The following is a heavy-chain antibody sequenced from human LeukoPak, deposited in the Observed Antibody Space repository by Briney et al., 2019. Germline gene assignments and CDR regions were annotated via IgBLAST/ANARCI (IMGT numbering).Heavy chain of an antibody. CDR2: LDPRDSQT. V-gene: IGHV5-10-1*01. CDR3: ARYGSGPDS. Sequence: GESLRISCQGFGYSFSNYWITWVRQLPGKGLEWMGRLDPRDSQTSYTPSFQGHITSSSDGSITTAYLEWSSLTVSDTATYYWARYGSGPDSWGQGTLVIVSS. CDR1: GYSFSNYW. J-gene: IGHJ4*02. D-gene: IGHD3-10*01.